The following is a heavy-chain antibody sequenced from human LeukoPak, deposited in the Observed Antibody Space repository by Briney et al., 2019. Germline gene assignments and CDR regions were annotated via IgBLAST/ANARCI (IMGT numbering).Heavy chain of an antibody. CDR2: INTNTGNP. V-gene: IGHV7-4-1*02. D-gene: IGHD5-12*01. CDR1: GYTFTTYA. J-gene: IGHJ4*02. CDR3: ARGYSGYDFSY. Sequence: ASVKVSCKASGYTFTTYAMNWVRQAPGQGLEWMGWINTNTGNPTYAQGFTGRFVFSLDTSVSTAYLQISSLKAEDTAVYYRARGYSGYDFSYWGQGTLVTVSS.